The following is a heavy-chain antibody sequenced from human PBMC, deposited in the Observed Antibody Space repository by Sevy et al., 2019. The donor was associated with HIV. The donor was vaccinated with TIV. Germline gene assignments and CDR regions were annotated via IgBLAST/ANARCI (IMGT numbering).Heavy chain of an antibody. CDR1: GFTFSSYW. CDR2: IKQDGSEK. CDR3: AGRSFDY. V-gene: IGHV3-7*01. Sequence: GGSLRLSCVASGFTFSSYWMHWVRQAPGKGREWGANIKQDGSEKYYGGSVKGRFTISRDNAKNTVYLQMNSLRAEDTAVYYCAGRSFDYWGQGTLVTVSS. J-gene: IGHJ4*02.